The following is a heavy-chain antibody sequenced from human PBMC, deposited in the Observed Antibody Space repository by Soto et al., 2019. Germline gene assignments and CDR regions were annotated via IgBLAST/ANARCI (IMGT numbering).Heavy chain of an antibody. CDR1: GFTFSSYA. Sequence: GGSLRLSCAASGFTFSSYAMSWVRQAPGKGLEWVSAISGSGGSTYYADSVKGRFTISRDNSKNTLYLQMNSLRAEDMAVYYCAKDQEGIAAAGTIYYFDYWGQGTLVTVSS. V-gene: IGHV3-23*01. J-gene: IGHJ4*02. CDR2: ISGSGGST. CDR3: AKDQEGIAAAGTIYYFDY. D-gene: IGHD6-13*01.